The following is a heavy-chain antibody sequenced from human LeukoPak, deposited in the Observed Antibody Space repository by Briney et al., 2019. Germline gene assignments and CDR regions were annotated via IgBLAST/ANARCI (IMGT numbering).Heavy chain of an antibody. CDR3: AKENTFYYYGSGNPGY. J-gene: IGHJ4*02. Sequence: GGSLRLSCAASGFTFSSYGMHWVRQAPGKGLEWVAFIRYDGSNKYYADSVKGRFTISRDNSKNTLYLQMNSLRAEDTAVYDCAKENTFYYYGSGNPGYWGQGTLVTVSS. CDR2: IRYDGSNK. CDR1: GFTFSSYG. V-gene: IGHV3-30*02. D-gene: IGHD3-10*01.